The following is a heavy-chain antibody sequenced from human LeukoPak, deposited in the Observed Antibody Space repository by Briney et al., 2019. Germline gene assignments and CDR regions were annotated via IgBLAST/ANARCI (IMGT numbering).Heavy chain of an antibody. CDR1: GFTFNTYW. CDR2: ISADGTTT. J-gene: IGHJ6*02. CDR3: ARGLAGAYRIMDV. D-gene: IGHD6-19*01. Sequence: PGGSLRLSCVASGFTFNTYWIHWVRQGPGKGLVWVSLISADGTTTTYADSVKGRFTVSRDNAKNTLYLQMNSLRAEDAAVYYCARGLAGAYRIMDVWGQGTTVTVSS. V-gene: IGHV3-74*01.